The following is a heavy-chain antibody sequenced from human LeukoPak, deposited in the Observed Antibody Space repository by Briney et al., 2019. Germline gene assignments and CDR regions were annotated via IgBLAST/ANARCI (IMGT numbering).Heavy chain of an antibody. V-gene: IGHV1-69*13. CDR2: IIPIFGTA. D-gene: IGHD2-15*01. J-gene: IGHJ4*02. Sequence: SVTVSCKASGGTFSSYAISWVRQAPGQGLEWMGGIIPIFGTANYAQKFQGRVTITADESTSTDYMELSSLRSEDTAVYYCASGVVVAATQRFDYWGQGTLVTVSS. CDR3: ASGVVVAATQRFDY. CDR1: GGTFSSYA.